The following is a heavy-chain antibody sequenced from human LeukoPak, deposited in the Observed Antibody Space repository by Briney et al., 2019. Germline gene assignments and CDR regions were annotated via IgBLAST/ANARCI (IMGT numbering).Heavy chain of an antibody. J-gene: IGHJ4*02. CDR3: ARRTTYIGWLPSESPSCFDY. D-gene: IGHD5-12*01. Sequence: PSETLSLTCAVYGGSFSGYYWSWIRQPPGKGLEWIGEINHSGSTYNNPSLKSRVTISVDTSKNQFSLKLSSVTAADTAVYYCARRTTYIGWLPSESPSCFDYWGQGTLVTVSS. CDR1: GGSFSGYY. V-gene: IGHV4-34*01. CDR2: INHSGST.